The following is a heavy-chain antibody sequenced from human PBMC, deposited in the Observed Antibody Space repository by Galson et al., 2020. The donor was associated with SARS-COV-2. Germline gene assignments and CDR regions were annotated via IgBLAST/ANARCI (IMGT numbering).Heavy chain of an antibody. D-gene: IGHD2-15*01. J-gene: IGHJ4*02. CDR1: GYTFTSYG. V-gene: IGHV1-18*01. CDR2: ISAYNDNT. Sequence: KISCKASGYTFTSYGISWVRQAPGQGLEWMGWISAYNDNTNYAQKLQGRVTMTTDTSTSTAYMELRSLRSDDTAVYYCERVDIVVVVAADSGYYFDYWGQGTLVTVSS. CDR3: ERVDIVVVVAADSGYYFDY.